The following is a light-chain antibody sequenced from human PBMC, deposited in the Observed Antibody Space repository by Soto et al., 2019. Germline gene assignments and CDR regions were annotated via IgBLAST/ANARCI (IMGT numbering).Light chain of an antibody. J-gene: IGKJ2*01. Sequence: DIVMTQSPDSLAVSLGERATINCKSSQSVLYSSNNKNYLAWYQQKPGQPPKLLIYWASTRESGVPDRFSGSRSGTDFTLTISSVQAEDVAVYYCQHYYSTPPYTFGQGTKLEI. CDR2: WAS. CDR3: QHYYSTPPYT. V-gene: IGKV4-1*01. CDR1: QSVLYSSNNKNY.